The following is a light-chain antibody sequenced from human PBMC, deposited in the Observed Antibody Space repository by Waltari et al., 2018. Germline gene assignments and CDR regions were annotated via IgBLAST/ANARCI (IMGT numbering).Light chain of an antibody. Sequence: QSVLTQPPSVSGAPGQRVTISCTGRSSNIGAGYDVHWYQQLPGTAPKLLIYDNHTRPSGVPDRFAGSKSGTSASLAITVLQAEDEADYYCQSYDRSLSGSVFGGGTKLTVL. CDR3: QSYDRSLSGSV. CDR1: SSNIGAGYD. J-gene: IGLJ2*01. CDR2: DNH. V-gene: IGLV1-40*01.